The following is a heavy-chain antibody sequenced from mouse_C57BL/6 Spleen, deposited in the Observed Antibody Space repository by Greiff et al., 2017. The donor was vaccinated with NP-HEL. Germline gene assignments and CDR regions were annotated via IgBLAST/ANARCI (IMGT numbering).Heavy chain of an antibody. CDR3: ARWGYYGSSYAMDY. D-gene: IGHD1-1*01. V-gene: IGHV1-80*01. J-gene: IGHJ4*01. Sequence: VQLVESGAELVKPGASVKISCKASGYAFSSYWMNWVKQRPGKGLEWIGQIYPGDGDTNYNGKFKGKATLTADKSSSTAYMQLSSLTSEDSAVYFCARWGYYGSSYAMDYWGQGTSVTVSS. CDR2: IYPGDGDT. CDR1: GYAFSSYW.